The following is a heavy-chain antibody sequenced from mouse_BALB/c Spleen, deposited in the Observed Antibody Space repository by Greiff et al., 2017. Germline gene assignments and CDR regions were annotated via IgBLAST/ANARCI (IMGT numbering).Heavy chain of an antibody. V-gene: IGHV3-2*02. J-gene: IGHJ3*01. CDR3: ARRGLYGNYVAY. D-gene: IGHD2-1*01. Sequence: VQLKESGPGLVKPSQSLSLTCTVTGYSITSDYAWNWIRQFPGNKLEWMGYISYSGSTSYNPSLKSRISITRDTSKNQFFLQLNSVTTEDTATYYCARRGLYGNYVAYWGQGTLVTVSA. CDR2: ISYSGST. CDR1: GYSITSDYA.